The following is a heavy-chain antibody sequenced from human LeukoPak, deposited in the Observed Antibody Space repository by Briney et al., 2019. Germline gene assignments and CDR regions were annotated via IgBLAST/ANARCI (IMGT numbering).Heavy chain of an antibody. Sequence: GGSLRLSCAASGFTFSRYAMHWVRQAPGKGLEWMGGFDPEDGETIYAQKFQGRVTMTEDTSTDTAYMELSSLRSEDTAVYYCATDRITDYWGQGTLVTVSS. V-gene: IGHV1-24*01. CDR3: ATDRITDY. D-gene: IGHD1-14*01. CDR1: GFTFSRYA. J-gene: IGHJ4*02. CDR2: FDPEDGET.